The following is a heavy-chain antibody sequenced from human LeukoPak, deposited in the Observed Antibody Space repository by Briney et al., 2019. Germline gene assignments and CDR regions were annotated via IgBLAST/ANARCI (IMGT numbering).Heavy chain of an antibody. CDR1: GFTSSSFD. J-gene: IGHJ6*01. CDR3: AELGITMNGGV. CDR2: ISSSVSTI. D-gene: IGHD3-10*02. V-gene: IGHV3-48*03. Sequence: GSLCPSCAASGFTSSSFDTNWVRQAPGDGLGWASYISSSVSTIYYTGSVKGGLTISRDNANCARYLQMNRLRAEDTAVYYCAELGITMNGGVWGKGTTVTISS.